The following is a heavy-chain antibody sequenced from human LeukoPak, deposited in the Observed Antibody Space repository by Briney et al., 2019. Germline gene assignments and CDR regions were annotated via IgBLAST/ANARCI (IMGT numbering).Heavy chain of an antibody. CDR3: ARAEDRMYYDILTGYYPSGAFDI. J-gene: IGHJ3*02. D-gene: IGHD3-9*01. CDR1: GFTFSNYG. V-gene: IGHV3-23*01. Sequence: PGGSLRLSCAASGFTFSNYGMSWVRQAPGKGLEWISAISGSGGTTYYADSVKGQFTISRDNSKNTLYLQMNSLRAEDTAVYYCARAEDRMYYDILTGYYPSGAFDIWGQGTMVTVSS. CDR2: ISGSGGTT.